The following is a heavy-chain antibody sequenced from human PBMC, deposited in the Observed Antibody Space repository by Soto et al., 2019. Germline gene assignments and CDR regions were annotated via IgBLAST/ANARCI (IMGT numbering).Heavy chain of an antibody. CDR3: ARDRDDYGSGNYYNRIAF. J-gene: IGHJ4*02. D-gene: IGHD3-10*01. Sequence: QVQLVQSGAEVKKPGSSVKVSCKASGGIFSTYAISWLRQAPGQGLEWMGGIIPLFGTPNYAQRFQGSVTITADETTSTAYMELSRLRSEDTAVYYCARDRDDYGSGNYYNRIAFWGQGTLVTVSS. V-gene: IGHV1-69*01. CDR1: GGIFSTYA. CDR2: IIPLFGTP.